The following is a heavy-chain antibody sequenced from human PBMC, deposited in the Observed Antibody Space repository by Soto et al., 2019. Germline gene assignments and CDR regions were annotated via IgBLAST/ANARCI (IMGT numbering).Heavy chain of an antibody. V-gene: IGHV3-30*18. CDR1: GFTFSSYD. CDR2: ISYDGSNK. D-gene: IGHD3-10*01. Sequence: QVQLVESGGGVVQPGRSLRLSCAASGFTFSSYDMHWVRQAPGKGLEWVAVISYDGSNKYYADSVKGRCTISRDNSKNTLYQQMSSLRGEDTAVYYCAKGGRFGELSDLDYWGQGTLVTVSS. CDR3: AKGGRFGELSDLDY. J-gene: IGHJ4*02.